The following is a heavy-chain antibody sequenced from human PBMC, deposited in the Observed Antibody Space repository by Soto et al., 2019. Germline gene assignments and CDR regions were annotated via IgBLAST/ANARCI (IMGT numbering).Heavy chain of an antibody. CDR2: ISSSGSTI. CDR3: ARGERGYYYDSSGFDY. Sequence: GGSLRLSCAASGFTFSDYYMSWIRQAPGKGLEWVSYISSSGSTIYYADSVKGRFTISRDNAKNSLYLQMNSLRAEDTAVYYCARGERGYYYDSSGFDYWGQGTLVTVSS. D-gene: IGHD3-22*01. V-gene: IGHV3-11*01. J-gene: IGHJ4*02. CDR1: GFTFSDYY.